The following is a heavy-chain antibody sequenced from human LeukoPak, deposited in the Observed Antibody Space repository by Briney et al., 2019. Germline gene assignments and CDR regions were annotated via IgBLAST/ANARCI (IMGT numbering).Heavy chain of an antibody. D-gene: IGHD3-22*01. J-gene: IGHJ2*01. V-gene: IGHV4-59*01. CDR1: GGSISSYY. Sequence: SETLSLTCTVSGGSISSYYWSWVRQPPGKGLEWIGFIYYSGTTNYNPSLKSRVTISVVSSKNQFSLKLSSVTAADTAVYYCARDSRPAHYYDSSGQDWYFDLWGRGTLVTVSS. CDR2: IYYSGTT. CDR3: ARDSRPAHYYDSSGQDWYFDL.